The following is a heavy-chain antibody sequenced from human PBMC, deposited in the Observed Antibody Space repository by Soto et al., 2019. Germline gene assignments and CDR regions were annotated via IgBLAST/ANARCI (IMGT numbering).Heavy chain of an antibody. Sequence: QVQLQESGPGLVKPSETLSPTCTVSGGSIRSYYWRWIPQPPGKGLEGIGNIHNSGSTNYKPSLKSRVTISVDTSKNQFSLKLSSVTAADTAVYYCARETDSGSYYTFDIWGQGTMVTVSS. V-gene: IGHV4-59*01. J-gene: IGHJ3*02. D-gene: IGHD1-26*01. CDR3: ARETDSGSYYTFDI. CDR1: GGSIRSYY. CDR2: IHNSGST.